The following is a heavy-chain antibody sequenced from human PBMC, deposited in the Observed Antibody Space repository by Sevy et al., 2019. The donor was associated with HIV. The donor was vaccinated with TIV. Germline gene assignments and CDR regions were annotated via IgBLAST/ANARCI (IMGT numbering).Heavy chain of an antibody. CDR3: AREGCTRPHDY. Sequence: GGSLRLSCAVSGFNFNIYSMSWVRQAPGKGLEWVSTLSFGCGKINYADSVKGRLIISRDDSKNTLYLQRNSLRAEDTAVYFCAREGCTRPHDYWGQGTLVTVSS. J-gene: IGHJ4*02. CDR2: LSFGCGKI. CDR1: GFNFNIYS. D-gene: IGHD2-8*01. V-gene: IGHV3-23*01.